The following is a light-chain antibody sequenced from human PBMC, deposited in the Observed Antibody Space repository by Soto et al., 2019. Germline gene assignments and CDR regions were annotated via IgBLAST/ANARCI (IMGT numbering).Light chain of an antibody. CDR3: QQGYKTPYT. CDR1: QTIGND. V-gene: IGKV1-39*01. CDR2: GTS. J-gene: IGKJ4*01. Sequence: DIQMTQSPSSLSASVGDIVTITCRASQTIGNDLNWYQQKPGKAPKLLVYGTSSLQSGVPSRFSGRESGTDFTLTINSLQPDDFAVYYCQQGYKTPYTFGRGTKVDIQ.